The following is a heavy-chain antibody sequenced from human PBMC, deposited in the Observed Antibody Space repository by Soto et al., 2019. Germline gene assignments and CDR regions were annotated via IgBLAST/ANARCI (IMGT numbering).Heavy chain of an antibody. CDR3: ARERDYYDSSFPGP. Sequence: RQTQGKGPEWVAVISYDGSNKYYADSVKGRFTISRDNSKNTLYLQMNSLRAEDTAVYYCARERDYYDSSFPGPWGQGTLVTVSS. CDR2: ISYDGSNK. J-gene: IGHJ5*02. D-gene: IGHD3-22*01. V-gene: IGHV3-30-3*01.